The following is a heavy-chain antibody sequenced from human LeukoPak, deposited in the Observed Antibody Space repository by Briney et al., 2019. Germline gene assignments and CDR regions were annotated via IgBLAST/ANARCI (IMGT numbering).Heavy chain of an antibody. J-gene: IGHJ5*02. CDR2: ISAYNGNT. D-gene: IGHD6-19*01. V-gene: IGHV1-18*01. CDR1: GYTFTSYG. CDR3: ARENSEESGGWHNWFDP. Sequence: ASVKVSCKASGYTFTSYGISWVRQAPGQGLEWMGWISAYNGNTNYAQKLQGRVTMTTDTSTSTAYMELRSLRSDDTAVYYCARENSEESGGWHNWFDPWGQGTLVTVSS.